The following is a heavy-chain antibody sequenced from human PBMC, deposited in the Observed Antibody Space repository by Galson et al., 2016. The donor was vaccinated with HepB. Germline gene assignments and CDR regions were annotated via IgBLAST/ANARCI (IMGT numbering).Heavy chain of an antibody. V-gene: IGHV3-9*01. Sequence: SLRLSCAASGFTFKDYAMHWVRQAPGKGLEWVSGIGWNSGNIGYADSVKGRFTVSRDNDKKSLYLQMDSLRAEDTALYYCAKGQTSTRYGMDVWGKGTTVTVSS. CDR3: AKGQTSTRYGMDV. J-gene: IGHJ6*04. CDR2: IGWNSGNI. D-gene: IGHD2-2*01. CDR1: GFTFKDYA.